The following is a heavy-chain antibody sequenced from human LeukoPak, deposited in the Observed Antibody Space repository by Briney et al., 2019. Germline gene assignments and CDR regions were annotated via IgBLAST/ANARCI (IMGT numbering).Heavy chain of an antibody. CDR2: IYPGDSDT. D-gene: IGHD5-18*01. V-gene: IGHV5-51*01. CDR1: GYSFTSYW. J-gene: IGHJ3*02. CDR3: ARLGDAGWGPISYGLLGAFDI. Sequence: GESLKISCKGSGYSFTSYWIGWVRQLPGKGLEWMGIIYPGDSDTRYSPSFQGQVTISADKSISTAYLQWSSLKASDTAMYYCARLGDAGWGPISYGLLGAFDIWGQGTMVTVSS.